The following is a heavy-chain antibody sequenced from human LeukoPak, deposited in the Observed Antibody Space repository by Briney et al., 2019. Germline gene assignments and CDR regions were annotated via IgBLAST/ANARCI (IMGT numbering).Heavy chain of an antibody. D-gene: IGHD5-18*01. CDR3: AGGYSYGYWGNY. CDR2: ISSSSSTI. J-gene: IGHJ4*02. CDR1: GFTFSSYS. Sequence: PGGSLRLSCAASGFTFSSYSMNWVGQAPGKGVEGVSYISSSSSTIYYADSVKGRFTISRDNAKNSLYLQMNSLRAEDTAVYYCAGGYSYGYWGNYWGQGTLVTVSS. V-gene: IGHV3-48*01.